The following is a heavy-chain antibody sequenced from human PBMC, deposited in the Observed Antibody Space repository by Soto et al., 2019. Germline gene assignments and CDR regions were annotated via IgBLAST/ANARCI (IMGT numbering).Heavy chain of an antibody. Sequence: SETLSLTCAVSGGSISSSNWWSWVRQPPGKGLEWIGEIYHSGSTNYNPSLKSRVTISVDKSKNQFSLKLSSVTAADTAVYYCALRHRAARPSPFDYWGQGTLVTVSS. CDR2: IYHSGST. CDR1: GGSISSSNW. D-gene: IGHD6-6*01. CDR3: ALRHRAARPSPFDY. V-gene: IGHV4-4*02. J-gene: IGHJ4*02.